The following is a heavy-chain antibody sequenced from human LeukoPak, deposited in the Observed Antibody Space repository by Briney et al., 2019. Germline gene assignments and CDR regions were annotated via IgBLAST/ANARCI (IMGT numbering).Heavy chain of an antibody. CDR3: AREGYYHDSNGYYFDY. V-gene: IGHV3-66*01. J-gene: IGHJ4*02. D-gene: IGHD3-22*01. CDR2: IYSGGST. Sequence: GSLRLSCAASGFTFSSYAMSWVRQAPGKGLEWVSVIYSGGSTYYADSVKGRFTISRDNSKNTLYLQMNSLRAEDTAVYYCAREGYYHDSNGYYFDYWGQGTLVTVSS. CDR1: GFTFSSYA.